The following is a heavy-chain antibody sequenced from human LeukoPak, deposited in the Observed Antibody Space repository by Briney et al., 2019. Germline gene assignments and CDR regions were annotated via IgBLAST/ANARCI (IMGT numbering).Heavy chain of an antibody. CDR1: GGTFSSYA. V-gene: IGHV1-69*13. J-gene: IGHJ3*02. CDR2: ITPIFGTA. CDR3: ARDLECGGDCPYAFDI. D-gene: IGHD2-21*02. Sequence: SVKVSCKASGGTFSSYAISWVRQAPGQGLEWMGGITPIFGTANYAQKFQGRVTITADESTSTAYMELSSLRSEDTAVYYCARDLECGGDCPYAFDIWGQGTMVTVSS.